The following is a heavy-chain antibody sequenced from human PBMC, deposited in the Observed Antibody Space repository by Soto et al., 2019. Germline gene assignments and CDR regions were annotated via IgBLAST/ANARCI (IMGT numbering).Heavy chain of an antibody. CDR3: ARAFIVATTGGFDY. J-gene: IGHJ4*02. CDR2: IDWDDDK. Sequence: SGPTPVNPKHTLTLTCTFSEFSITTSGMSVSWIRQPPGKALEWLARIDWDDDKYYSTSLKTRLTISKDTSKNQVVLTMTNMDPVDTATYYCARAFIVATTGGFDYWGQGTLVTVSS. CDR1: EFSITTSGMS. D-gene: IGHD5-12*01. V-gene: IGHV2-70*11.